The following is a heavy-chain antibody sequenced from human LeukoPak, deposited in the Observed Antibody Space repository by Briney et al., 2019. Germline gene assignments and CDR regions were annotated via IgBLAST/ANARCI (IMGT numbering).Heavy chain of an antibody. CDR1: GGSFSGYY. CDR3: ARLGYYYDSSGYYLYYFDY. V-gene: IGHV4-34*01. J-gene: IGHJ4*02. Sequence: PSETLSLTCAVYGGSFSGYYWSWIRQPPGKGLEWIGEINHSGSTNYNPSLKSRVSMSIDTSKNQFSLKLSSVTAADTAVYFCARLGYYYDSSGYYLYYFDYWGQGTLVTVSS. D-gene: IGHD3-22*01. CDR2: INHSGST.